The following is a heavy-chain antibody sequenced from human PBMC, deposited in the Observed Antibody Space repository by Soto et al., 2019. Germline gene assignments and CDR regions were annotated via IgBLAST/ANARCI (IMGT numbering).Heavy chain of an antibody. J-gene: IGHJ1*01. CDR2: IKKKADGGTT. Sequence: WSLSLSCAASGFTFSDAWMSWVRQAPGKGLEWVGLIKKKADGGTTEYAAPLKGRFTISRDDSKNTVYLQMSSLRTEDTAVYYCRTPWVDWGQGTLVTVSS. CDR1: GFTFSDAW. CDR3: RTPWVD. D-gene: IGHD1-26*01. V-gene: IGHV3-15*01.